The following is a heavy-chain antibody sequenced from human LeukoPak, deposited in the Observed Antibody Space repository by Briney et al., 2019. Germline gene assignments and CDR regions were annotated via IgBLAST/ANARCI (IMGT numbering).Heavy chain of an antibody. CDR3: ARSGARLPLDY. V-gene: IGHV3-53*01. Sequence: GGSLRLSCAASGFTVSSNYMSWVRQAPGKGLEWVSVIYSGGSTYYAGSVKGRFTISRDNSKNTLYLQMNSLRAEDTAVYYCARSGARLPLDYWGQGTLVTVSS. J-gene: IGHJ4*02. CDR2: IYSGGST. D-gene: IGHD2-8*02. CDR1: GFTVSSNY.